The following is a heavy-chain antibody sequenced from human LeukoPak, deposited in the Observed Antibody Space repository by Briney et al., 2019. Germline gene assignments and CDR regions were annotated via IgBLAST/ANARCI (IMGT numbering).Heavy chain of an antibody. Sequence: GGSLRLSCAASGFPFSTYNMNWVRQAPGKGLEWVAYISTTSGNIYYADSVKGRFTISRDNARNSLYPQMSSLRVDDTAVYSCVTAGLTVGNYELFDFWGQGTLVTVSS. CDR3: VTAGLTVGNYELFDF. J-gene: IGHJ4*02. D-gene: IGHD4-11*01. CDR2: ISTTSGNI. CDR1: GFPFSTYN. V-gene: IGHV3-48*04.